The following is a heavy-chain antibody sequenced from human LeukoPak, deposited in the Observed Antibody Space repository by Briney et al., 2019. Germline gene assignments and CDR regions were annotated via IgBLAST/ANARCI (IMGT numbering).Heavy chain of an antibody. CDR1: GFTFSSYA. V-gene: IGHV3-9*01. CDR2: ISWNSGSI. Sequence: GGSLRLSCAASGFTFSSYAMHWVRQAPGKGLEWVSGISWNSGSIGYADSVKGRFTISRDNAKNSLYLQMNSLRAEDTALYYCAKGRDYYYYYYMDVWGKGTTVTVSS. J-gene: IGHJ6*03. CDR3: AKGRDYYYYYYMDV.